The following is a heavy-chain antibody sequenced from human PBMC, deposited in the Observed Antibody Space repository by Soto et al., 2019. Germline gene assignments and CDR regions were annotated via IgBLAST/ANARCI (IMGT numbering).Heavy chain of an antibody. V-gene: IGHV1-69*01. CDR1: GGTFSSYA. CDR2: IIPIFGTA. D-gene: IGHD3-3*01. Sequence: QVQLVQSGAEVKKPGSSVKVSCKASGGTFSSYAISWVRQAPGQGLEWMGGIIPIFGTANYAQKFQGRVTITADESTSTAYMELSRLRSEDTAVYYCASTYYDFWSGYSPYYFDYWGQGTLVTVSS. CDR3: ASTYYDFWSGYSPYYFDY. J-gene: IGHJ4*02.